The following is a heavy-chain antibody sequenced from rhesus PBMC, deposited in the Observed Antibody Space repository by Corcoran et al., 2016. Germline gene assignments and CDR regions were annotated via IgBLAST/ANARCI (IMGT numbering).Heavy chain of an antibody. V-gene: IGHV4-160*01. CDR3: ARVALLRPFDY. CDR1: GGSISGYW. CDR2: IESGGST. D-gene: IGHD3-16*01. Sequence: QLQLQESGPGLVKPSETLSLTCAVSGGSISGYWWSWIRQPPGKGLEWIGRIESGGSTDYNPSLKSRVTIARETSKNQFSLKLSSVTAADTAVYYCARVALLRPFDYWGQGVLVTVSS. J-gene: IGHJ4*01.